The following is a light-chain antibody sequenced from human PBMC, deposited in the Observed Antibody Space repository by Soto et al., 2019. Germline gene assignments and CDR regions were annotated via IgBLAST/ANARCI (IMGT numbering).Light chain of an antibody. J-gene: IGKJ4*01. Sequence: EIVLTQSPATLSLSPGERATLACRASQSVSSYLSGYQQKPGQAPRLLLYYASSTATGIPARFSGSGSGKDFTLTISSLEPEDVAVYYCQQRSNWPLTFGGGTKVDIK. CDR1: QSVSSY. V-gene: IGKV3-11*01. CDR3: QQRSNWPLT. CDR2: YAS.